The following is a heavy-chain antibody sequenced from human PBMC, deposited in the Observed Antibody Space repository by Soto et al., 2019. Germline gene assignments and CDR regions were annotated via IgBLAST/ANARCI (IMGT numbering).Heavy chain of an antibody. D-gene: IGHD2-21*02. V-gene: IGHV4-31*03. CDR2: IYYIGST. CDR1: GGAISSGGYY. CDR3: ARGGTGGDYWFDP. J-gene: IGHJ5*02. Sequence: QVQLQESGPGLVKPSQTLSLTCTVSGGAISSGGYYWSWIRQHPGKGLEWIGYIYYIGSTYYNPSLKSRVTISVDTSKNQFSLKLSSVTAADTAVYYCARGGTGGDYWFDPWGQGTLVTVSS.